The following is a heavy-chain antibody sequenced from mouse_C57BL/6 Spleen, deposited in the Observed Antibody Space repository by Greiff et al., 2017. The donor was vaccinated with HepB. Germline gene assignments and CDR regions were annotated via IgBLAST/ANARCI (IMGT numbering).Heavy chain of an antibody. D-gene: IGHD1-1*01. V-gene: IGHV1-72*01. Sequence: QVQLQQPGAELVKPGASVKLSCKASGYTFTSYWMHWVKQRPGRGLEWIGRIDPNSGGTKYNEKFKSKATLTVDKPSSTAYMRLISLTSEDSAVYYCASHCGSSYGFDYWGQGTTLTVSS. CDR3: ASHCGSSYGFDY. CDR1: GYTFTSYW. J-gene: IGHJ2*01. CDR2: IDPNSGGT.